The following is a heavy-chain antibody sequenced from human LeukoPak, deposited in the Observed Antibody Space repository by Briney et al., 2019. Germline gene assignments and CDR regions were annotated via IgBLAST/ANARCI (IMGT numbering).Heavy chain of an antibody. Sequence: GASVKVSCKISRGTFSSYAMSWVRQAPGQGLGWMGRIIPVLDMANYSETFQDRVTITADKSTTTTYMELSSLRFEDTAVYYCARDDIVVVPAATSPGVVIPPDYWGQGTLVTGSS. CDR2: IIPVLDMA. CDR3: ARDDIVVVPAATSPGVVIPPDY. CDR1: RGTFSSYA. D-gene: IGHD2-2*01. V-gene: IGHV1-69*10. J-gene: IGHJ4*02.